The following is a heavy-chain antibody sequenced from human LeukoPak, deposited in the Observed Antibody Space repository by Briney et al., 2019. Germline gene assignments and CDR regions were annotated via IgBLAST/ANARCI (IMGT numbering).Heavy chain of an antibody. CDR2: INPNSGGT. D-gene: IGHD3-10*01. Sequence: GASVKVSCKASGYTFTGYYMHWVRRAPGQGLEWMGRINPNSGGTNYAQKFQGRVTMTRDTSISTAYMELSRLRSDDTAEYYCARRPGSGELLTVGNWLDPWGQGTLVTVSS. CDR1: GYTFTGYY. CDR3: ARRPGSGELLTVGNWLDP. V-gene: IGHV1-2*06. J-gene: IGHJ5*02.